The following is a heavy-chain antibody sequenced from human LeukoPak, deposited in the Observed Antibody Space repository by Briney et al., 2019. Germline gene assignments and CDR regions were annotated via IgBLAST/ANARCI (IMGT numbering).Heavy chain of an antibody. CDR2: INPNSGGT. J-gene: IGHJ4*02. V-gene: IGHV1-2*02. CDR3: ARDSPNGYSSSWYSSPSEYFDY. CDR1: GYTFTRYY. D-gene: IGHD6-13*01. Sequence: ASVKVSCKASGYTFTRYYMHWVRQAPGQGLEWMGWINPNSGGTNYAQKFQGRVTMTRDTSISTAYMELSRLRSDDTAVYYCARDSPNGYSSSWYSSPSEYFDYWGQGTLVTVSS.